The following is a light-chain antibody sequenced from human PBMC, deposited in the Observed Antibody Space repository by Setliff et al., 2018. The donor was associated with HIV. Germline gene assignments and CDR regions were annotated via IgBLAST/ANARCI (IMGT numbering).Light chain of an antibody. CDR2: EVS. V-gene: IGLV2-23*02. CDR1: SSDVGSYNL. J-gene: IGLJ3*02. Sequence: QSALAQPASVSGSPGQSITISCTGSSSDVGSYNLVSWYQQHLRKAPKLMIYEVSKWPSGVSNRFSGSKSGNTASLTISGLQAEDEADYYCCSYAGSSTFVFGGGTKVTVL. CDR3: CSYAGSSTFV.